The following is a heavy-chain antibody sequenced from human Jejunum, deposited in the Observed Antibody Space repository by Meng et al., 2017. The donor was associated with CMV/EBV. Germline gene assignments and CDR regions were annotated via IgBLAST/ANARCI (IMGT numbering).Heavy chain of an antibody. V-gene: IGHV4-39*01. CDR3: ASPLGILGIVDL. CDR2: IYYSGST. Sequence: LQLQGSGPALLKPSETLSRNCTCSGGSSSSSSYYWGWIRQPPGKGLEGIGSIYYSGSTYYNPSLKSRVTISVDTSKNQFSLKLSSVTAADTAVYYCASPLGILGIVDLWGRGTLVTVSS. CDR1: GGSSSSSSYY. D-gene: IGHD7-27*01. J-gene: IGHJ2*01.